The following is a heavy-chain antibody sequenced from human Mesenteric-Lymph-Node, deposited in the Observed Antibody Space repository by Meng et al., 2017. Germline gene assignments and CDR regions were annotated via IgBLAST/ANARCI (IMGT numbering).Heavy chain of an antibody. CDR1: GFTFSSYE. CDR2: ISSSGTTI. V-gene: IGHV3-48*03. J-gene: IGHJ3*02. Sequence: GGSLRLSCAASGFTFSSYEMNWVRQAPGKGLEWVSYISSSGTTIYYADSVKGRFTISRDNAKNSLYLQMNSLRADDTALYYCAPIDGGVAFDIWGQGTMVTVSS. CDR3: APIDGGVAFDI.